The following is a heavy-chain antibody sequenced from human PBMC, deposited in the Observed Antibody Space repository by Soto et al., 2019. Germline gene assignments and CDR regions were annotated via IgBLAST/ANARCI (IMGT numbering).Heavy chain of an antibody. CDR3: AELEAAGTYYYYYGMDV. CDR1: SVFISSSIYY. V-gene: IGHV4-39*05. J-gene: IGHJ6*02. D-gene: IGHD6-13*01. Sequence: ETPYLTCTVSSVFISSSIYYGAGIRQPPGNGLEWIGSIYYSGSTYYNPSLKSRVTISVDTSKNQFSLKLSSVTAADTAVYYCAELEAAGTYYYYYGMDVWGQGTTVTFSS. CDR2: IYYSGST.